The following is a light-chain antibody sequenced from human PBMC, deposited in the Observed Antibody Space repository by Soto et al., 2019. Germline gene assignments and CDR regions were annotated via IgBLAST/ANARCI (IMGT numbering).Light chain of an antibody. V-gene: IGKV1-39*01. CDR3: QQSYSTPPS. J-gene: IGKJ2*01. Sequence: DIQMTQSPSSLSASVGDRVTITCRASQSISSYLNWYQQKPGKAPKLLIYAASSWQSGVPSRFSGSGSGTDFTLTISSLQPEDCATYYCQQSYSTPPSFGQGTKLEIK. CDR1: QSISSY. CDR2: AAS.